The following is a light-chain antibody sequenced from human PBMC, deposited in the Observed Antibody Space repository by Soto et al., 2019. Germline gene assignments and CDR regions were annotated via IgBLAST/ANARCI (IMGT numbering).Light chain of an antibody. Sequence: EIVLTQSPGTLSLSPGERATLSCRASQSVSSSYLAWYQQKPGQAPRLLIYGVSSRATGIPDRFSGSGCGTVFTITISRLEAEDFAVYYCQQYGSSPPYTFGQGTKLEIK. V-gene: IGKV3-20*01. CDR2: GVS. CDR3: QQYGSSPPYT. J-gene: IGKJ2*01. CDR1: QSVSSSY.